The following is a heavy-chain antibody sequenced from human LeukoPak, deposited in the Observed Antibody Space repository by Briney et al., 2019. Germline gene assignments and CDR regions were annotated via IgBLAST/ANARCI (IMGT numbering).Heavy chain of an antibody. D-gene: IGHD3-10*01. CDR1: GFTFGSYG. J-gene: IGHJ4*02. V-gene: IGHV3-30*18. CDR2: ISFDGKNT. CDR3: AKEQGKSVYFDS. Sequence: GGSLRLSCTASGFTFGSYGLHWVRQAPGKGLEWVATISFDGKNTYSGDSVKGRFTISRDNSKNTLYPQMDSLKIEDTAIYYCAKEQGKSVYFDSWGQGALVTVSS.